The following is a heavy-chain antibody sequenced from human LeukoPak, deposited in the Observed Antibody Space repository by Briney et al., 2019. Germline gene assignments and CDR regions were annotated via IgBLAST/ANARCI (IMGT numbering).Heavy chain of an antibody. CDR1: GFTLSSHG. V-gene: IGHV3-33*01. D-gene: IGHD6-6*01. CDR2: IWYDGSTK. CDR3: ARHIAARGQKWFDP. Sequence: GGSLRLSCAASGFTLSSHGMHWVRQAPGRGLEWVAVIWYDGSTKYYAGSVKGRFTISRDNSKNTLSLQMNSLRAEDTAVYYCARHIAARGQKWFDPWGQGTLVTVSS. J-gene: IGHJ5*02.